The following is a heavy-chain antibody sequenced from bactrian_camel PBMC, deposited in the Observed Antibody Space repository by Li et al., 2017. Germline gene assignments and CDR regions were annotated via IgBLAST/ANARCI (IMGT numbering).Heavy chain of an antibody. CDR3: TTGAGLSWLQFVGRTQLTH. Sequence: HVQLVESGGGSVQAGGALTLTCAASGDSTSSNCMAWFRQAPGKEREGVAGIDSDGYTIYADSVKGRFTVSRDNAKKTLYLQMDSLKVEDTAAYYCTTGAGLSWLQFVGRTQLTHRGQG. V-gene: IGHV3S53*01. CDR2: IDSDGYT. J-gene: IGHJ2*01. CDR1: GDSTSSNC. D-gene: IGHD7*01.